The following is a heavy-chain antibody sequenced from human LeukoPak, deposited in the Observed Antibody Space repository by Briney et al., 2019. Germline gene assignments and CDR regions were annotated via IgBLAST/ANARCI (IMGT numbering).Heavy chain of an antibody. V-gene: IGHV3-9*01. Sequence: GGSLRLSCAASGFTFDDYAMHWVRQAPGKGLEWVSGISWNSGSIGYADSVKGLFTISRDNAKNSLYLQMNSLRAEDTALYYCAKDMRAVAGHFDYWGQGTLVTVSS. CDR3: AKDMRAVAGHFDY. J-gene: IGHJ4*02. CDR2: ISWNSGSI. D-gene: IGHD6-19*01. CDR1: GFTFDDYA.